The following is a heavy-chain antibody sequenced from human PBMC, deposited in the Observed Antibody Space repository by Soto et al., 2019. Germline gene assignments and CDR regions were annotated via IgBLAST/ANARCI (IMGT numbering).Heavy chain of an antibody. J-gene: IGHJ5*02. CDR1: GYTLTELS. V-gene: IGHV1-24*01. D-gene: IGHD3-3*01. Sequence: QVQLVQSGAEVKKPGASVKVSCKVSGYTLTELSMHWVRQAPGKGLEWMGGIATEDGDTIYAQKFQGRVTMTEDTSTERAYMDGSRLRSEDAAVFYCATLKSGYYYAWGQGTLVTVSS. CDR2: IATEDGDT. CDR3: ATLKSGYYYA.